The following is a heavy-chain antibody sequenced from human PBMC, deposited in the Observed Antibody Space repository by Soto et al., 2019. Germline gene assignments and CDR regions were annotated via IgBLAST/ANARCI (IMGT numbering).Heavy chain of an antibody. Sequence: SETLSLTCTVSGGSISSSSYYWGWIRQPPGKGLEWIGSIYYSGSTYYNPSLKSRVTISVDTSKNQFSLKLSSVTAADTAVYYCARTYCSSTSCYGPYYYYYYMDVWGKGTTVTVSS. V-gene: IGHV4-39*01. J-gene: IGHJ6*03. CDR1: GGSISSSSYY. D-gene: IGHD2-2*01. CDR3: ARTYCSSTSCYGPYYYYYYMDV. CDR2: IYYSGST.